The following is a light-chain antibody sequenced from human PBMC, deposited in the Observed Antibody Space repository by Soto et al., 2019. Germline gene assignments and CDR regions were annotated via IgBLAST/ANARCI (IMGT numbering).Light chain of an antibody. Sequence: ESVLTQSPGTLSLSQKEISTLSCKASQSVSSIYLAWYQQKPGQAPRLLIYGASSRATGIPDRFSGSGSGTDFTLTISRLEPEDFAVYYCQQYGRSPGTFGQGTKVDIK. CDR2: GAS. CDR1: QSVSSIY. J-gene: IGKJ1*01. V-gene: IGKV3-20*01. CDR3: QQYGRSPGT.